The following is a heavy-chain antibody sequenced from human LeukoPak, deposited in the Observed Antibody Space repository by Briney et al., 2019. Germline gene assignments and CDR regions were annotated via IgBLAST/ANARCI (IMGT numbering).Heavy chain of an antibody. J-gene: IGHJ6*03. CDR3: ARLGKTYYMDV. D-gene: IGHD1/OR15-1a*01. V-gene: IGHV4-59*08. CDR2: LYHSGAA. Sequence: PSETLSLTCTVSIDSLSNYYSTWIPHTPGKGLEWIGNLYHSGAADYNPSLKTRVTTSVDTSKDQFSLSLRSSTAADTAVYFCARLGKTYYMDVWGTGTTVTVSS. CDR1: IDSLSNYY.